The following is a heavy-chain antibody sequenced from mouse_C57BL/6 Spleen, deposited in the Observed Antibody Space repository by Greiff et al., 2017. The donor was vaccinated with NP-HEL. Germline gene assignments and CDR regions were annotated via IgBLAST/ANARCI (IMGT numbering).Heavy chain of an antibody. Sequence: VQLQQPGAELVKPGASVKLSCKASGYTFTSYWMHWVKQRPGQGLEWIGMIHPNSGSTNYNEKFKSKATLTVDKSSSTAYMQLSSLTSEDSAVYYCARYALYDGYAMDYWGQGTSVTVSS. CDR3: ARYALYDGYAMDY. CDR1: GYTFTSYW. V-gene: IGHV1-64*01. D-gene: IGHD2-3*01. J-gene: IGHJ4*01. CDR2: IHPNSGST.